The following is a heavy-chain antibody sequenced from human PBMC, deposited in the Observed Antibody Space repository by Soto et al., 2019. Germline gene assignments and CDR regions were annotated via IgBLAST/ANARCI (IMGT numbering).Heavy chain of an antibody. CDR2: ISSNGGST. CDR1: GFTFSSYA. Sequence: VQLVESGGGLVQPGGSLRLSCAASGFTFSSYAMHWVRQAPGKGLEYVSAISSNGGSTYYANSVKGRFTISRDNSKNTLYLQMGSLRAEDMAVYYCARTSYFDYWGQGTLVTVSS. J-gene: IGHJ4*02. V-gene: IGHV3-64*01. CDR3: ARTSYFDY.